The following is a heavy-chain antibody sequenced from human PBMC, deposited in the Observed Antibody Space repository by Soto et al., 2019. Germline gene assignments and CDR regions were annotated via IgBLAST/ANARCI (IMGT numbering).Heavy chain of an antibody. V-gene: IGHV3-30*18. J-gene: IGHJ4*02. CDR1: GFTFSSYG. CDR3: AKSTTGTMGCGY. Sequence: QVQLVESGGGVVQPGRSLRLSCAASGFTFSSYGMHWVRQAPGKGLEWVAVISYDGSNKYYADSVKGRFTISRDNSKNTLYLQMNSLRAEDTAVYYCAKSTTGTMGCGYWGQGTLVAVFS. D-gene: IGHD1-1*01. CDR2: ISYDGSNK.